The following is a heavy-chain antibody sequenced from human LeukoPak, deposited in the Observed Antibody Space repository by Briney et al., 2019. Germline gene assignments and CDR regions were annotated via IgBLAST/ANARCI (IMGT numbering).Heavy chain of an antibody. Sequence: GGFLRLSCAASGFTFNSYGMHWVRQAPGKGLEWVAFIRSDGTNKYYADSVKGRFTISRDNSKNTLYLQMNSLRPEDAAVYYCAKGYSFHFDYWGQGTLVTVSS. CDR3: AKGYSFHFDY. J-gene: IGHJ4*02. CDR1: GFTFNSYG. CDR2: IRSDGTNK. D-gene: IGHD5-18*01. V-gene: IGHV3-30*02.